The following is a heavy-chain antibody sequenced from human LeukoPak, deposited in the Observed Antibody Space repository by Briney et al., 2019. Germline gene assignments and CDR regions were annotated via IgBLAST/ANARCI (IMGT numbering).Heavy chain of an antibody. CDR3: AKGPAVDRRSYYYYGMDV. J-gene: IGHJ6*04. CDR2: ISGSGGST. D-gene: IGHD5-12*01. V-gene: IGHV3-23*01. Sequence: PGESLRLSCAASGFTFSSYAMSWVRQAPGKGLEWVSAISGSGGSTYYADSVKGRFTISRDNSKNTLYLQMNSLRAEDTAVYYCAKGPAVDRRSYYYYGMDVWGKGTTVTVSS. CDR1: GFTFSSYA.